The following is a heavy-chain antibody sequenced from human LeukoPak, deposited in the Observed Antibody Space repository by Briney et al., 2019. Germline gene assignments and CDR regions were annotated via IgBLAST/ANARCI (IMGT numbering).Heavy chain of an antibody. CDR3: ARDRYSSAWYKE. D-gene: IGHD6-19*01. CDR1: AFTFSSYW. J-gene: IGHJ4*02. V-gene: IGHV3-74*01. Sequence: PGGSLRLTCTASAFTFSSYWMHWVRQAPGKGLVWVSHINSGGSSTSYADSVKGRFTISRDNAKNTLYLQMNSLRAEDTAVYYCARDRYSSAWYKEWGQGTLVTVSS. CDR2: INSGGSST.